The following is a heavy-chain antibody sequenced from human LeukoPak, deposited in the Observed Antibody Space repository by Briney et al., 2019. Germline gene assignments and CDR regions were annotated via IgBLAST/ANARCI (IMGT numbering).Heavy chain of an antibody. D-gene: IGHD3-10*01. CDR2: IRYEKNEK. CDR1: GFTFSSYW. Sequence: GGSLRLSCAASGFTFSSYWMSWVRQAPGKGLEWVAFIRYEKNEKYYADSVKGRFTISRDNSKNTLYLEMNSLRVDDTAVYYCAKDLMRDRWFGESWGQGTLVTVSS. V-gene: IGHV3-30*02. J-gene: IGHJ5*02. CDR3: AKDLMRDRWFGES.